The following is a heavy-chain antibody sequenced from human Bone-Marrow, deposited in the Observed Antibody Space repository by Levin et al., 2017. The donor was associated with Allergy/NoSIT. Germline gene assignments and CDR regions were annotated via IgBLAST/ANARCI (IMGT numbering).Heavy chain of an antibody. J-gene: IGHJ4*02. Sequence: SETLSLTCTVSGGSISSGGYYWSWIRQDPGKGLEWIGYIYYSGSTYYNPSLKSRVTISVDTSKNQFSLKLTSVTAADTAVYYCARSPGYYFDYWGQGTLVTVSS. V-gene: IGHV4-31*03. D-gene: IGHD3-10*01. CDR3: ARSPGYYFDY. CDR2: IYYSGST. CDR1: GGSISSGGYY.